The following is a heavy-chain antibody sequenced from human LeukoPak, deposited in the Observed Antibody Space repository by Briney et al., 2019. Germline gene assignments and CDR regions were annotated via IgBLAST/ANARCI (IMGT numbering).Heavy chain of an antibody. CDR2: IYSGGGT. D-gene: IGHD2-2*01. V-gene: IGHV3-53*01. CDR3: ASAMNFGHFDL. J-gene: IGHJ2*01. Sequence: GGSLRLSCAASGFSVNNKYMTWVRQTPAKGLEWVSVIYSGGGTYYADFVKGRFTVSRDDSKNTLFLQMNSLRAEDSAVYYCASAMNFGHFDLWGRGTLVTVSS. CDR1: GFSVNNKY.